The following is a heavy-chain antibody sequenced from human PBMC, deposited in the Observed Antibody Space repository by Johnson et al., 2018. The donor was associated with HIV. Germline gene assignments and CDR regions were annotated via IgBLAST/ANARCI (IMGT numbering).Heavy chain of an antibody. D-gene: IGHD1-20*01. V-gene: IGHV3-20*04. CDR1: GFTFDDYG. Sequence: VQVVESGGGVVRPGGSLRLSCAASGFTFDDYGMSWVRQAPGKGLEWASGINWNGGSTGYADSVKGRFTISRDNAKNSLDLQMNGLSDEDTALYYCARVVSPYNWNPVGAFDIWGQGTMVTVSS. CDR3: ARVVSPYNWNPVGAFDI. CDR2: INWNGGST. J-gene: IGHJ3*02.